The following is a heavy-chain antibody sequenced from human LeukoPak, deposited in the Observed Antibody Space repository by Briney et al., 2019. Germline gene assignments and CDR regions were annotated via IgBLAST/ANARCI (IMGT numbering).Heavy chain of an antibody. CDR2: IYPGGST. CDR1: GGSISSSNW. Sequence: SETLSLTCGISGGSISSSNWWTWVRQPPGKGLEWIGEIYPGGSTNYNPSLKSRVTISVDTSKNQFSLKLSSVTAADTAVYYCARVGVGLTMVRGVSGYYYYYMDVWGKGTTVTISS. CDR3: ARVGVGLTMVRGVSGYYYYYMDV. D-gene: IGHD3-10*01. V-gene: IGHV4-4*02. J-gene: IGHJ6*03.